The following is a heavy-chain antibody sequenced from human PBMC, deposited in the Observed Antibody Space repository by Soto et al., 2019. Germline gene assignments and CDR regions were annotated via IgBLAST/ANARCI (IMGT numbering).Heavy chain of an antibody. CDR2: IYPGDSDI. CDR3: AGRHSLFDNSPPSDYFDF. V-gene: IGHV5-51*01. CDR1: GYNFANYW. Sequence: PGASLKISCKGSGYNFANYWIAWVRQMPGRGLEWMGIIYPGDSDITYSPSFRGQVTISADRSISSAYLQWNSLKASDTAMYYCAGRHSLFDNSPPSDYFDFWGQGTLVTVSS. D-gene: IGHD1-1*01. J-gene: IGHJ4*02.